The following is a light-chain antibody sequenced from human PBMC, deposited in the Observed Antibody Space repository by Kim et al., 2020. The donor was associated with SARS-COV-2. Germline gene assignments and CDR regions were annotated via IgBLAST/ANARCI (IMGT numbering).Light chain of an antibody. CDR1: TIDVGGHNY. V-gene: IGLV2-14*03. J-gene: IGLJ1*01. Sequence: PISGTGTTIDVGGHNYVSWYQQYPGKAPKLMIYDVTNRPSGVSNRFSGSKSGNTASLTISGLQSEDEADYYCISYTTSTTLFYVFGTGTKVTVL. CDR2: DVT. CDR3: ISYTTSTTLFYV.